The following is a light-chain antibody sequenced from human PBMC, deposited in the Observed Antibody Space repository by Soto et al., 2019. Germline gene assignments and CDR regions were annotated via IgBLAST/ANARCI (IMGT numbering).Light chain of an antibody. J-gene: IGLJ2*01. CDR3: GSKAGSNKHVV. V-gene: IGLV2-8*01. Sequence: QSALTQPPSASGSPGQSVTISCAGSNSDIGASNSVSWYQQHPGKAPKLLISEVTKRPSGVPDRFSGSKSGNTASLTVSGLQAEDEADYYCGSKAGSNKHVVFGGATKLTVL. CDR1: NSDIGASNS. CDR2: EVT.